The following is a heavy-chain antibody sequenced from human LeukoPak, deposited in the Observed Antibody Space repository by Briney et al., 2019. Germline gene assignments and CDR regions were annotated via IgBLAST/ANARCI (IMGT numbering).Heavy chain of an antibody. CDR3: AKNEGRAAGYFDY. J-gene: IGHJ4*02. CDR1: GFTFSSYA. V-gene: IGHV3-23*01. CDR2: ISGSGGST. Sequence: GGSLRLSCAASGFTFSSYAMSWVRQAPGKGLEWVSAISGSGGSTYYAGSVKGRFTISRDNSKNALYLQMNSLRAEDTAVYYCAKNEGRAAGYFDYWGQGTLVTVSS. D-gene: IGHD6-13*01.